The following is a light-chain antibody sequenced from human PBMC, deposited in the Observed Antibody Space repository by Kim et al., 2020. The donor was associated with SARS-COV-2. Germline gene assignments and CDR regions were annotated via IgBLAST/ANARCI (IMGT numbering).Light chain of an antibody. V-gene: IGLV7-43*01. Sequence: QAVVTQEPSLTVSPGGTVTLTCVSSTGAVTTDYYPSWLQQKPGQAPRTLIYSTNNKHSWTPARFSGSLLGGKAALTLSGVQPEDEAEYYCLLLDSRAQSKNVGGGTQLTVL. CDR3: LLLDSRAQSKN. CDR1: TGAVTTDYY. J-gene: IGLJ2*01. CDR2: STN.